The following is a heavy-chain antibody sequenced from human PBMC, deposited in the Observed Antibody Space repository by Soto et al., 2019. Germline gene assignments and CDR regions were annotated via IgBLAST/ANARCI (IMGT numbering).Heavy chain of an antibody. D-gene: IGHD3-3*01. J-gene: IGHJ6*02. Sequence: PGGSLRLSCAASGFSFSGTAMHWVRQASGKGLEWVGRIRSKANSYATAYAASVKGRITISRDDSKNTAYMQMNSLKTEDTAVYYRTRVLGDYYGMDVWGQGTTVTVSS. V-gene: IGHV3-73*01. CDR3: TRVLGDYYGMDV. CDR1: GFSFSGTA. CDR2: IRSKANSYAT.